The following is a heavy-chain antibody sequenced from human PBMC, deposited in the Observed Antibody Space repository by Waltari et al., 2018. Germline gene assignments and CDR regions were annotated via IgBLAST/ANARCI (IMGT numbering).Heavy chain of an antibody. J-gene: IGHJ6*02. CDR2: INHSGRP. Sequence: QVQLQQWGAGLLKPSETLSLTCAVYGGSFSGYYWSWIRQPPGKGLEWIGEINHSGRPNSNPSLKSRVTISVDTSKNQFSLKLSSVTAADTAVYYCARAVHIVATRGPYYYYGMDVWGQGTTVTVSS. CDR3: ARAVHIVATRGPYYYYGMDV. D-gene: IGHD5-12*01. CDR1: GGSFSGYY. V-gene: IGHV4-34*01.